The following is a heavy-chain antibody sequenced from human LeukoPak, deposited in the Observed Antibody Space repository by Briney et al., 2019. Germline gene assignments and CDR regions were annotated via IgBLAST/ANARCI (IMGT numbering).Heavy chain of an antibody. Sequence: GSLRLSCTASGFTFSDYSMNWVRQAPGKGLEWIGSIYSRGSTYYNPSLKSRVIVSSDMSKNQFSLMLNSVTAADTAVYYCARDKGQYGSGTRGFTWFDPWGQGTLVTVSS. CDR3: ARDKGQYGSGTRGFTWFDP. D-gene: IGHD3-10*01. J-gene: IGHJ5*02. CDR2: IYSRGST. CDR1: GFTFSDYS. V-gene: IGHV4-38-2*02.